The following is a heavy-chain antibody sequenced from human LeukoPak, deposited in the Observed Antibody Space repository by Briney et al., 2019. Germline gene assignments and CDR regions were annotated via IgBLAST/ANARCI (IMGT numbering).Heavy chain of an antibody. V-gene: IGHV3-48*03. Sequence: GGSLRLSCAASGSTFSRYEMNWVRQAPGKGLEWVSYISSSTTFIYYADSVKGRFAISRDNAKNSLYLQMNSLRAEDTAVYYCARDNGEWELDYWGQGTLVTVSS. J-gene: IGHJ4*01. CDR1: GSTFSRYE. CDR2: ISSSTTFI. CDR3: ARDNGEWELDY. D-gene: IGHD1-26*01.